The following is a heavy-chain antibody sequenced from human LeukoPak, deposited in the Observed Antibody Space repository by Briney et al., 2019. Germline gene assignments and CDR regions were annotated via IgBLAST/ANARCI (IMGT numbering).Heavy chain of an antibody. D-gene: IGHD3-22*01. CDR2: VYPGDSDT. V-gene: IGHV5-51*01. CDR1: GYSFTSYW. Sequence: GESLKISCKGSGYSFTSYWIGWVRQVPGKGLEWMGIVYPGDSDTRYSSSFQGQVTISADKSISTAYLQWRSLKASDTAMYYCARQGGYDSRLIDYWGQGTLVTVSS. CDR3: ARQGGYDSRLIDY. J-gene: IGHJ4*02.